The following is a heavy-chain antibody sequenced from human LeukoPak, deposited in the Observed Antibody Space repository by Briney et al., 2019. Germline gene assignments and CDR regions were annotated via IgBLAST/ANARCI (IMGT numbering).Heavy chain of an antibody. J-gene: IGHJ6*03. CDR3: ARDGSVTVTDYYYYYMDV. CDR1: GYTFTSYG. D-gene: IGHD4-17*01. CDR2: NSAYNGNT. Sequence: GASVKVSCKASGYTFTSYGISWVRQAPGQGLEWMGWNSAYNGNTNYAQKLQGRVTMTTDTSTSTAYMELRSLRSDDTAVYYCARDGSVTVTDYYYYYMDVWGKGTTVTVSS. V-gene: IGHV1-18*01.